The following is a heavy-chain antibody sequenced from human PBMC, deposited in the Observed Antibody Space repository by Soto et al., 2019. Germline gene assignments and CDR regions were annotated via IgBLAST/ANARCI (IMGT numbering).Heavy chain of an antibody. D-gene: IGHD2-2*01. J-gene: IGHJ6*03. Sequence: SETLSLTCTVSGGSISSYYWSWIRQPPGKGLEWIGYIYYSGSTNYNPSLKSRVTISVDTSKNQFSLKLSSVTAADTAVYYCAREVERCSSTSCPNYYYYMDVWGKGTTVTVSS. CDR2: IYYSGST. V-gene: IGHV4-59*01. CDR3: AREVERCSSTSCPNYYYYMDV. CDR1: GGSISSYY.